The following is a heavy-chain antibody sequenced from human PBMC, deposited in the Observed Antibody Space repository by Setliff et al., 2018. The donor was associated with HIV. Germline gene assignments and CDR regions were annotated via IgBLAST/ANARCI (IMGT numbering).Heavy chain of an antibody. CDR2: IYHSGST. D-gene: IGHD1-26*01. V-gene: IGHV4-38-2*02. J-gene: IGHJ4*02. CDR1: GYSSSSGYY. Sequence: SETLSLTCGVSGYSSSSGYYWGWIRQPPGKGLEWIGSIYHSGSTYNNPSLKSRVTISVDTSKNQFSLKLSSVTAADMATYYCAREGGGYSGTYFNFPFDSWGQGTLVTVSS. CDR3: AREGGGYSGTYFNFPFDS.